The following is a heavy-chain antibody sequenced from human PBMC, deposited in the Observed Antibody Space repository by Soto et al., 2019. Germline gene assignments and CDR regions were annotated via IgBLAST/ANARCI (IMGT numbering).Heavy chain of an antibody. CDR3: ARHTTYCSSTSCSLAY. Sequence: GESLKISCKGSGYSFTSYWIGWVRQMPGKGLEWMGIIYPGDSDTRYSPSFQGQVTISDDKSISTAYLQWSSLKASDTAMYYCARHTTYCSSTSCSLAYWGQGTLVTVSS. CDR2: IYPGDSDT. D-gene: IGHD2-2*01. J-gene: IGHJ4*02. V-gene: IGHV5-51*01. CDR1: GYSFTSYW.